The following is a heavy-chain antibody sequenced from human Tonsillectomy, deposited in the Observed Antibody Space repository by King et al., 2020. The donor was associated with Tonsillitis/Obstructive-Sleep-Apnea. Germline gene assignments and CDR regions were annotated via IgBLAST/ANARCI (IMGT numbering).Heavy chain of an antibody. CDR3: AVAYCGGDCYDAYYMDV. CDR1: GYSFNNYW. Sequence: VQLVESGAEVKKPGESLKISCQGSGYSFNNYWIGWVRQTSGKGLQWMGIIYPDDSDIRYSPSFQGQITISADKSITTAYLQWSSLKASDTAMYFCAVAYCGGDCYDAYYMDVWGKGTTVTVSS. J-gene: IGHJ6*03. D-gene: IGHD2-21*01. V-gene: IGHV5-51*01. CDR2: IYPDDSDI.